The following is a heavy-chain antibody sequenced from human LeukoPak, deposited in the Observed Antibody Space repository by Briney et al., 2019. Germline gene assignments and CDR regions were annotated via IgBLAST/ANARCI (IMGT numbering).Heavy chain of an antibody. J-gene: IGHJ4*02. CDR2: FSSSSSYI. CDR3: ATVTYYYDSSDYYYPNYFDY. Sequence: KPGGSLRLSCAASGCTFSSYSMNWVRQAPGKGLEWVSSFSSSSSYIYYADSVKGRFTISRDNAKNSLYLQMNSLRAEDTAVYYCATVTYYYDSSDYYYPNYFDYWGQGTLVTVSS. V-gene: IGHV3-21*01. D-gene: IGHD3-22*01. CDR1: GCTFSSYS.